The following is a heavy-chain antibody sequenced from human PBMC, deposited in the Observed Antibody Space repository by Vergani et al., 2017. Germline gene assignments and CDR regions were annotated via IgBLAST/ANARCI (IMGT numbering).Heavy chain of an antibody. V-gene: IGHV3-33*01. CDR3: ARDAYSGSYLEISDAFDI. Sequence: QVQLVESGGGVVQPGRSLRLSCAASGFTFSSYGMHWVRQAPGKGLEWVAVIWYDGSNKYYADSVKGRFTISRDNSKNTLYLQMNSLRAEDTAVYYCARDAYSGSYLEISDAFDIWGQGTMVTVSS. D-gene: IGHD1-26*01. J-gene: IGHJ3*02. CDR1: GFTFSSYG. CDR2: IWYDGSNK.